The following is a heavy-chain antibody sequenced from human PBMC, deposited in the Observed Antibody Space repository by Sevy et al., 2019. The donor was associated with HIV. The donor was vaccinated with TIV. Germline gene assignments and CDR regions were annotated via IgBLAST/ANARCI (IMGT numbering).Heavy chain of an antibody. CDR1: GFSFSSHG. V-gene: IGHV3-30*03. D-gene: IGHD1-1*01. J-gene: IGHJ4*02. CDR3: ARDGGWYNYAPSDY. Sequence: GGSLRLSCAASGFSFSSHGMHWVRQAPGKGLEWQSVISYDGNKKYYADSVKGRFTISGDNSKNTLYLQMNSLRPEDTAVYYCARDGGWYNYAPSDYWGQGTLVTVSS. CDR2: ISYDGNKK.